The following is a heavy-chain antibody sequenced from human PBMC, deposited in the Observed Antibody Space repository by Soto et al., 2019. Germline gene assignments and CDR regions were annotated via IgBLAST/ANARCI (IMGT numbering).Heavy chain of an antibody. CDR2: ISSSSSHI. CDR3: ARGPLYYFDY. J-gene: IGHJ4*02. V-gene: IGHV3-21*01. Sequence: PGGSLRLSCAASGFTFSSYSMNWVRQAPGKGLEWVSSISSSSSHIYYADSVKGRFTISRDNAKNSLYLQMNSLRAEDTAVYYCARGPLYYFDYWGQGTLVTVSS. CDR1: GFTFSSYS.